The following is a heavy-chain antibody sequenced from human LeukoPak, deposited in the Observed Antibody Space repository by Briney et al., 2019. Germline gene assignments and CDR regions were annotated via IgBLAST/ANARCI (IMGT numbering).Heavy chain of an antibody. D-gene: IGHD3-10*01. CDR1: GFTFSSYS. V-gene: IGHV3-21*01. Sequence: PGGSLRLSCAASGFTFSSYSMNWVRQAPGKGLEWVSSISSSSSYIYYADSVKGRFTISRDNAKNSLYLQMNSLRAEDTTVYYCARAPLNYYGSGRGREYYFDYWGQGTLVTVSS. CDR2: ISSSSSYI. J-gene: IGHJ4*02. CDR3: ARAPLNYYGSGRGREYYFDY.